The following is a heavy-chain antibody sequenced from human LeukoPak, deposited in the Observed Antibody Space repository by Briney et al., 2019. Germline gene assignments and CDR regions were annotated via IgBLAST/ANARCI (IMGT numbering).Heavy chain of an antibody. Sequence: GASVKVSCTASGYTFTTYGISWVRQAPGRGLECMGWINPYNGNTNYAQKLQGRVTMTTDTSTSTAYMELRSLRSDDTAVYYCARELYGRFEHWGQGTLVTVSS. V-gene: IGHV1-18*01. D-gene: IGHD2-2*02. CDR3: ARELYGRFEH. CDR1: GYTFTTYG. CDR2: INPYNGNT. J-gene: IGHJ4*02.